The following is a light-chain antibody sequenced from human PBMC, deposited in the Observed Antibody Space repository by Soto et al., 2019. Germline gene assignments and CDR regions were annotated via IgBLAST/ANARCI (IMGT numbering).Light chain of an antibody. CDR1: TSNIGAGYD. V-gene: IGLV1-40*01. J-gene: IGLJ3*02. CDR2: GNN. CDR3: QAYDNSLSGWV. Sequence: QSVLTQPPSVSGAPGQRVTLSCTGSTSNIGAGYDVHWYQQLPGTAPKLLIYGNNNRPSGVPDRFSGSKSGTSASLAITGLQAEDEADYYCQAYDNSLSGWVFGGGTKLTVL.